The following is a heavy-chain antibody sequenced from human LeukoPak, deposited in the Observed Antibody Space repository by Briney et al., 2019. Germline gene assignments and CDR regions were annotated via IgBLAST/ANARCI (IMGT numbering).Heavy chain of an antibody. CDR3: AKTRPLDSSSWSHGDY. D-gene: IGHD6-13*01. J-gene: IGHJ4*02. CDR1: GFTFSFYA. Sequence: GGSLRVSCAASGFTFSFYAMSWVRQAPGKGLEWVSAISGSGDSTYYGDSVKGRFTISRDNSKNTLYLQMNSLRAEDTAVYYCAKTRPLDSSSWSHGDYWGQGTLVTVSS. CDR2: ISGSGDST. V-gene: IGHV3-23*01.